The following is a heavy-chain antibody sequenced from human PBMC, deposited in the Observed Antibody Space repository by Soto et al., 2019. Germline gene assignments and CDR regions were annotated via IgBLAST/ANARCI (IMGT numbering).Heavy chain of an antibody. Sequence: GGSLRLSCAASGFTFSSYAMSWVRQAPGKGLEWVSAISGSGGSTYYADSVKGRFTIYRDNSKNTLYLKMNSLRAEDTAVYYCEKESDIAVAEGFIDYWGQGTMVTVSS. J-gene: IGHJ4*02. D-gene: IGHD6-19*01. CDR1: GFTFSSYA. V-gene: IGHV3-23*01. CDR3: EKESDIAVAEGFIDY. CDR2: ISGSGGST.